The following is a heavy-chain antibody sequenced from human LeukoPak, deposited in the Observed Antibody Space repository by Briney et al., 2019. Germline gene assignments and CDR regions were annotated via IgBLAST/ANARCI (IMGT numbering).Heavy chain of an antibody. V-gene: IGHV4-59*12. CDR2: IYYSGST. CDR3: ARRYDFWSGYPPPLDY. Sequence: PSETLSLTCTVSGASISSYYWSWIRQPPGKGLEWIGYIYYSGSTNYNPSLKSRVTISVDTSKKQFSLKLSSVTAADTAVFYCARRYDFWSGYPPPLDYWGQGTLVTVSS. J-gene: IGHJ4*02. CDR1: GASISSYY. D-gene: IGHD3-3*01.